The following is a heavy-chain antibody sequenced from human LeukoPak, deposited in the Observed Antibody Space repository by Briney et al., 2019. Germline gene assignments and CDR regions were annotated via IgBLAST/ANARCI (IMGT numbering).Heavy chain of an antibody. D-gene: IGHD4-17*01. J-gene: IGHJ6*02. CDR3: ARGAVTTGVAYYGMDV. V-gene: IGHV1-18*01. CDR2: FSAYNGNT. Sequence: ASVKPSCNASGYTFTSYGISWVRQAPGQGLEWMGWFSAYNGNTNYAQKLKGRVTMTTDTSTSTAYMELRSLRSDDTAVYYCARGAVTTGVAYYGMDVWGQGTTVTVSS. CDR1: GYTFTSYG.